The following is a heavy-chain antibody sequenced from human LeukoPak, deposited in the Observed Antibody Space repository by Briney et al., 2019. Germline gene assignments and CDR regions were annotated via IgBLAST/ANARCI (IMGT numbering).Heavy chain of an antibody. Sequence: GGSLRLXCAASGFTFSSYWMHWVRHAPGKGLVWVSRINSDGSSTSYADSVKGRFTISRDNAKNTLYLQMNSLRAEDTAVYYCARDHVLSELELRPQDYWGQGTLVTVSS. J-gene: IGHJ4*02. CDR3: ARDHVLSELELRPQDY. D-gene: IGHD1-7*01. CDR2: INSDGSST. V-gene: IGHV3-74*01. CDR1: GFTFSSYW.